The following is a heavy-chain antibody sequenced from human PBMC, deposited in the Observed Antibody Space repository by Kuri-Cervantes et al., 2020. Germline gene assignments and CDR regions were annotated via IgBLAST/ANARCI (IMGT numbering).Heavy chain of an antibody. CDR3: ASETIPEV. V-gene: IGHV4-59*12. D-gene: IGHD3-9*01. CDR2: MHHSGRS. CDR1: GGSISSYY. Sequence: SETLSLTCTVSGGSISSYYWSWIRQSPGKGLEWIGYMHHSGRSDFNPSVKSRVGISVDKSKDQFSLKLTSVTAADTAVYYCASETIPEVWGQGTLVTVSS. J-gene: IGHJ4*02.